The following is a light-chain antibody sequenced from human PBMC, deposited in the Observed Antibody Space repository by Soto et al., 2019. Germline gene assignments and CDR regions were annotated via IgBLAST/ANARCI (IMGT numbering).Light chain of an antibody. CDR3: QQRSNWPWT. CDR1: ESVSTF. J-gene: IGKJ1*01. V-gene: IGKV3-11*01. Sequence: EIVLTQSPATLSFSPGERATLSCRASESVSTFLAWYQQKPGQAPRLLIYEASSRATGIPARFSGGGSGTVFTLTISRLEPEDFAVYYCQQRSNWPWTFGQGTKVDIK. CDR2: EAS.